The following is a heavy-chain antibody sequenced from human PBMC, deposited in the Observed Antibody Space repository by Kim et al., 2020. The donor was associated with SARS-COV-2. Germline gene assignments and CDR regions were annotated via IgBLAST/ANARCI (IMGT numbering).Heavy chain of an antibody. CDR1: GGTFSSYA. D-gene: IGHD4-17*01. CDR2: IIPIFGTA. Sequence: SVKVSCKASGGTFSSYAISWVRQAPGQGLEWMGGIIPIFGTANYAQKFQGRVTITADESTSTAYMELSSLRSEDTAVYYCARPYPANYGDYRHNWFDPWGQGTLVTVSS. V-gene: IGHV1-69*13. CDR3: ARPYPANYGDYRHNWFDP. J-gene: IGHJ5*02.